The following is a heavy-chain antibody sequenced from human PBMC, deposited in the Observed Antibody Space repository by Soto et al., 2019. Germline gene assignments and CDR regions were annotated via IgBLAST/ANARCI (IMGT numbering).Heavy chain of an antibody. Sequence: EVQLLESGGGLVQPGGSLRLSCAASGFTFSSYDMSWVRQPPGKGLEWVSFITAIGDYTYYEDSVKGRFTITRDNSKSTLYLNMNSLRAEDTAVYYCASIVTTIYWGEGTLVTVSS. V-gene: IGHV3-23*01. J-gene: IGHJ4*02. CDR2: ITAIGDYT. D-gene: IGHD5-12*01. CDR3: ASIVTTIY. CDR1: GFTFSSYD.